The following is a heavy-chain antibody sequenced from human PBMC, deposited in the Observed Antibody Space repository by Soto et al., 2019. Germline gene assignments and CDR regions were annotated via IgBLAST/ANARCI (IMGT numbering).Heavy chain of an antibody. CDR2: ISAYNGNT. D-gene: IGHD3-22*01. J-gene: IGHJ5*02. CDR1: GYTFTSYG. Sequence: QVQLVQSGAEVKKPGASVKVSCKASGYTFTSYGISWVRQAPGQGLEWMGWISAYNGNTNYAQKLQGRVTMNTDTSTSTAYMELRSLRSDDTAVYYCAGRNYYDSSGYSPWFDPWGQGTLVTVSS. CDR3: AGRNYYDSSGYSPWFDP. V-gene: IGHV1-18*01.